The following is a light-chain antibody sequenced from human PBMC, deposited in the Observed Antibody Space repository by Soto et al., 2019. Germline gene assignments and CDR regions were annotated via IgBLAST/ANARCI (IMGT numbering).Light chain of an antibody. V-gene: IGLV2-14*01. CDR2: DVS. CDR1: SSDGGGYNY. Sequence: QSVLTQPASGSGSPGQSVTISCTGTSSDGGGYNYVSWYQQHPGKAPKFMSYDVSNRPSGVSTRFSGSKSGNTASLTISGLQAEDEADYYCSSYTTGSTPVVFGGGTKLTVL. J-gene: IGLJ2*01. CDR3: SSYTTGSTPVV.